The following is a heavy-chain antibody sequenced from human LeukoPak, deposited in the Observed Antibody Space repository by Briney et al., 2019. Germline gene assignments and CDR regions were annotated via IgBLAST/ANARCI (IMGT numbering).Heavy chain of an antibody. CDR2: IIPIFGTA. V-gene: IGHV1-69*13. CDR1: GGTFSSYA. CDR3: ARDREALTVRGETANWFDP. Sequence: SVKVSCKASGGTFSSYAISWVRQAPGQGLEWMGGIIPIFGTANYAQKFQGRVTITADESTSTAYMELSSLRSEDTAVYYCARDREALTVRGETANWFDPWGQGTLVTVSS. D-gene: IGHD1-1*01. J-gene: IGHJ5*02.